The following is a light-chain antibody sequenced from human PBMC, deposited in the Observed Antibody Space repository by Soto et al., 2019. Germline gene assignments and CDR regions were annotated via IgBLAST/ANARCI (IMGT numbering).Light chain of an antibody. V-gene: IGLV2-11*01. CDR3: CSYAGSYTYV. CDR2: DVS. CDR1: SSDVGGYNY. Sequence: QSALTQPHSVSGSPGQSVTISCTGTSSDVGGYNYVSWYQQHPGKAPKLMICDVSKRPSGVPDRFSGSKSGNTASLTISGLQAEDAADYYCCSYAGSYTYVFGTGTKLTVL. J-gene: IGLJ1*01.